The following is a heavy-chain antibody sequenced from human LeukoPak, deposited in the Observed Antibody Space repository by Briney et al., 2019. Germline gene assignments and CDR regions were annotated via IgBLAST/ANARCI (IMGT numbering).Heavy chain of an antibody. D-gene: IGHD1-26*01. V-gene: IGHV4-59*01. CDR2: ICYSGSS. CDR1: GGSISSYY. J-gene: IGHJ6*02. Sequence: PSETLCLTCTVSGGSISSYYWSWIRQPPEKGLEWVGYICYSGSSNYNPSLKSGVTISVDTSKNQFSLKLRSVTAADTAVYYCARVGLVDYYYYAMAVWGQGTTVTVSS. CDR3: ARVGLVDYYYYAMAV.